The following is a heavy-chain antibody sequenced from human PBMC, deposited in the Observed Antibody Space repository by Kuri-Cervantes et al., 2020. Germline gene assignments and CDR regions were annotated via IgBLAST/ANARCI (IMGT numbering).Heavy chain of an antibody. CDR1: GYSISSGYY. J-gene: IGHJ4*02. CDR2: IYHSGST. CDR3: ARVALYGYSYGCDY. V-gene: IGHV4-38-2*02. Sequence: SETLSLTCTVSGYSISSGYYWGWIRQPPGKGLEWIGSIYHSGSTYYNPSLKNRVTISVDTSKNQFSLKLSSVTAADTAVYYCARVALYGYSYGCDYWGQGTLVTVSS. D-gene: IGHD5-18*01.